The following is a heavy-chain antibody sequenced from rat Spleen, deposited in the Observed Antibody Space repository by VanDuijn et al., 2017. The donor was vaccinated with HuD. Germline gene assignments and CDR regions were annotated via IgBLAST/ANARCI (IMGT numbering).Heavy chain of an antibody. V-gene: IGHV5-29*01. CDR2: ISSGGGGL. J-gene: IGHJ2*01. CDR1: GFTFSDYG. D-gene: IGHD4-3*01. Sequence: EVQLVESGGGLVQPGRSLKLSCAASGFTFSDYGMAWVRQAPTKGLEWVATISSGGGGLYYPDSVQGRFTVSRHNAKSTLYLQMDSLRSEDTATYYCVRHWREFGPLFDYWGQGVMVTVSS. CDR3: VRHWREFGPLFDY.